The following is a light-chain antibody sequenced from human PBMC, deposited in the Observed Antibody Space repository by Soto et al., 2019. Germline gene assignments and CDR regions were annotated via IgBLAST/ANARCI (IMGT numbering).Light chain of an antibody. V-gene: IGKV3D-7*01. Sequence: EIVLTQSPGTLSLSPGERATLSCRASQSVSTNYLAWYQQKPGQAPRLLIYDASKRATGIPARFSGSGSGTDFILTISSLQPEDFATYYCLQDYSFPLTFGGGTKVDIK. CDR3: LQDYSFPLT. CDR2: DAS. CDR1: QSVSTNY. J-gene: IGKJ4*01.